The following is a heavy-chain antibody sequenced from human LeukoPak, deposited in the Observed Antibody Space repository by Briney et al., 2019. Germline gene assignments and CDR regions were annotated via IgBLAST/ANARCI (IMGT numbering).Heavy chain of an antibody. D-gene: IGHD6-19*01. CDR3: ARSRHIAVAGPFDY. CDR1: GSPFTSYW. CDR2: IYPVDSDT. J-gene: IGHJ4*02. V-gene: IGHV5-51*01. Sequence: GGSFKISCQGSGSPFTSYWIAGARQIPGKGLEWMGIIYPVDSDTRYRPSFQCQVTISADKSISTADLQWSSLKAADTAMYYCARSRHIAVAGPFDYWGQGTLVTVSS.